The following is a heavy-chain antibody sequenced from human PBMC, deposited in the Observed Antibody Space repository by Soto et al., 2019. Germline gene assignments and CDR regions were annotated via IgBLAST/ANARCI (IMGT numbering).Heavy chain of an antibody. CDR3: ATNGGYYDTSGPKYFQH. Sequence: PWETLSLTCTVSGGSIRSGGYYWNWIRQHPGKGLECIGYIYYSGSTYYNPSLKSRVTISVDTSKNQFSLKLSSVTAADTAVYYCATNGGYYDTSGPKYFQHWGQGTLVTVSS. J-gene: IGHJ1*01. D-gene: IGHD3-22*01. CDR1: GGSIRSGGYY. V-gene: IGHV4-31*03. CDR2: IYYSGST.